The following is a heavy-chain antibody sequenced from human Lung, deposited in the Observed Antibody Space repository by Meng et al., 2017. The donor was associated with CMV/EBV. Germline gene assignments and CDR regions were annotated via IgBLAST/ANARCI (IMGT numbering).Heavy chain of an antibody. CDR2: IYCSGST. CDR1: GGSISSYY. D-gene: IGHD1-26*01. V-gene: IGHV4-59*01. Sequence: GSLRLSCTVSGGSISSYYWSWIRQPPGKGLEWIGYIYCSGSTNYNPSLKSRVTISVDTSKNQFSLKLSSVTAADTDVYYCARDNPDSGIDYWGQGTMVTVSS. CDR3: ARDNPDSGIDY. J-gene: IGHJ4*02.